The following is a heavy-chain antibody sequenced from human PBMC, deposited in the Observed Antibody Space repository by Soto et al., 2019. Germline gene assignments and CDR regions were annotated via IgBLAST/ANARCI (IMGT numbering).Heavy chain of an antibody. D-gene: IGHD2-15*01. Sequence: HPGGSLRLSCAVSGFTVSNNYMSWVRQAPGKGLEGVSRINSDGSSTSYADSVKGRFTISRDNAKNTLYLQMNSLRAEDTAVYYCARVMHYQVLGPANYYYGMDVWGQGTTVTVSS. CDR1: GFTVSNNY. CDR3: ARVMHYQVLGPANYYYGMDV. J-gene: IGHJ6*02. V-gene: IGHV3-74*01. CDR2: INSDGSST.